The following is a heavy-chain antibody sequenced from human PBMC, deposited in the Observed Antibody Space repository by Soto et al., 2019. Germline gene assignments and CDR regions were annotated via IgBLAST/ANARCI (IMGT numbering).Heavy chain of an antibody. V-gene: IGHV3-23*01. CDR3: AKSRYSDSSGDFYDY. J-gene: IGHJ4*02. CDR2: IGGSGRTT. Sequence: GGSLRLSCAASAFTFNNYAMSWARQAPGKGLEWVSGIGGSGRTTYYADSVKGRFTISRDNSNNTLFLQMNSLRAEDTAVYYCAKSRYSDSSGDFYDYWGQGTLVTVSS. D-gene: IGHD3-22*01. CDR1: AFTFNNYA.